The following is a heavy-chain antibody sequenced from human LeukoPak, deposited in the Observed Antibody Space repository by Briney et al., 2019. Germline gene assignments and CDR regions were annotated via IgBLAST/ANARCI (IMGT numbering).Heavy chain of an antibody. CDR3: ARARWYASDY. V-gene: IGHV3-74*01. Sequence: GGSLRLSCAVSGFTFSGHWMFWVRQAPGKGLVWVSSTNSDGSNTGYTDSVKGRFTVSRDNAKNTLYLQMNSLRAEDTAVYYCARARWYASDYWGQGTLVTVSS. J-gene: IGHJ4*02. D-gene: IGHD6-13*01. CDR2: TNSDGSNT. CDR1: GFTFSGHW.